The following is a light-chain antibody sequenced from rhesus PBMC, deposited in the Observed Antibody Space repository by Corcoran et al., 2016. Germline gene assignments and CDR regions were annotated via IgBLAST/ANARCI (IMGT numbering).Light chain of an antibody. CDR3: LQDYITPLT. V-gene: IGKV1-18*01. J-gene: IGKJ4*01. Sequence: DIQMTQSPSSLSASVGDRVTIICQASQGISSWLAWYQQKPGKAPTLLIYAASSLQTGVSSRFSGSGSWTDYTLTISNLQPEDVATYYSLQDYITPLTFGGGTKVEIK. CDR2: AAS. CDR1: QGISSW.